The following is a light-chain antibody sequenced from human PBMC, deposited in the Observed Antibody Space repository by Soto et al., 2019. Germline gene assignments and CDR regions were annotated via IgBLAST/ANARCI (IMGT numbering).Light chain of an antibody. V-gene: IGLV4-69*01. CDR2: LNSDGSH. Sequence: QLVLTQSPSASASLGASVKLTCTLSSGHSSYAIAWHQQQPEKGPRYLMTLNSDGSHSKGGGIPDRFSGSSSGAERYLTISSLQSEDEADYYCQTWGTGTGVFGGGTKLTVL. J-gene: IGLJ3*02. CDR3: QTWGTGTGV. CDR1: SGHSSYA.